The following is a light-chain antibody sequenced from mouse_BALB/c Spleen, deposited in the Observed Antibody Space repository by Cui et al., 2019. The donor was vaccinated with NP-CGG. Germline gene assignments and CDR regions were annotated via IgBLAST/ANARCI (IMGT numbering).Light chain of an antibody. CDR2: DTN. Sequence: QAVVTQACVLTTSPGETVTLTCRSSTGAVTTSNYANWVQEKPDHLFTGLIGDTNNRAPGVPARFSGSLIGDKAALTLTGAQTEDEAIYFCTLWYSNHSWVFGGGTKLTVL. CDR3: TLWYSNHSWV. V-gene: IGLV1*01. CDR1: TGAVTTSNY. J-gene: IGLJ1*01.